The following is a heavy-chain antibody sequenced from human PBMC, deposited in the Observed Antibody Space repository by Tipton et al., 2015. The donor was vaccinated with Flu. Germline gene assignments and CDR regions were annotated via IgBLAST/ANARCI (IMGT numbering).Heavy chain of an antibody. CDR2: FYYSGST. Sequence: TLSLTCTVSGGSISSYYWSWIRQPPGKGLEWIGYFYYSGSTNYNPSLKSRVTISVDTSKNQFSLKLSSVTAADMAVYYFARVDTLFYYAILTGYHRYYGMDVWGQGTTVTVSS. CDR1: GGSISSYY. V-gene: IGHV4-59*01. CDR3: ARVDTLFYYAILTGYHRYYGMDV. D-gene: IGHD3-9*01. J-gene: IGHJ6*02.